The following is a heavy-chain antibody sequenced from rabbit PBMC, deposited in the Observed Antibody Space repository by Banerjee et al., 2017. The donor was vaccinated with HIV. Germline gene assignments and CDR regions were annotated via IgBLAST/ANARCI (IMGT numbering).Heavy chain of an antibody. CDR1: GSTLSRYY. D-gene: IGHD4-1*01. Sequence: QEQLEESGGGLVQPEGSLTLTCTASGSTLSRYYICWVRQAPGKGLEWIACIGTGSSGTTYYASWAKGRFTISKTSSTTVTLPMTSLTAADTATYFCARDLAGVIGWNFNLWGQGTLVTVS. V-gene: IGHV1S45*01. CDR2: IGTGSSGTT. CDR3: ARDLAGVIGWNFNL. J-gene: IGHJ4*01.